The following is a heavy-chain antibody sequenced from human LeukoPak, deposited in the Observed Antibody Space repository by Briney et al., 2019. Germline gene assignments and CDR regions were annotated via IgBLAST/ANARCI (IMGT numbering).Heavy chain of an antibody. CDR1: GGSISSYH. CDR3: ARDLGVWFDP. V-gene: IGHV4-4*07. Sequence: SETLSLTCAVSGGSISSYHWSWIRQPAGKGLEWIGRIYTSGSTNYNPSLKSRVTMSVDSSKNQFSLKVRSVTAADTAVYYCARDLGVWFDPWGQGTLVTVSS. J-gene: IGHJ5*02. CDR2: IYTSGST.